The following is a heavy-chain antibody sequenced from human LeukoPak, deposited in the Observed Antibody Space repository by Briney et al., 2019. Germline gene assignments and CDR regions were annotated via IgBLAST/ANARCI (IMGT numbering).Heavy chain of an antibody. CDR1: GYTFTSYG. Sequence: ASVKVSCKASGYTFTSYGISWVRQAPGQGLEWMGWISAYNGNTNYAQKLQGRVTMTTDTSTSTAYMELRSLRSDDTAVYYCARDWEIQSYCSGGSCYRPDAFDIWGQGTMVTVSS. J-gene: IGHJ3*02. D-gene: IGHD2-15*01. V-gene: IGHV1-18*01. CDR2: ISAYNGNT. CDR3: ARDWEIQSYCSGGSCYRPDAFDI.